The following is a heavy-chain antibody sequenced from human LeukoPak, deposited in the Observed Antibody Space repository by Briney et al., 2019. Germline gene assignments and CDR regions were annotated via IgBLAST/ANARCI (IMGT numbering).Heavy chain of an antibody. V-gene: IGHV3-23*01. CDR3: AKDLGYGGNPPVYFDY. J-gene: IGHJ4*02. D-gene: IGHD4-23*01. CDR2: ISDSGVST. CDR1: GFTFSSYG. Sequence: GRSLRLSCAASGFTFSSYGMNWVRQAPGKGLEWVSAISDSGVSTYYADSVKGRFTVSRDNSKNTLYLQMNSLRAEDTAVYYCAKDLGYGGNPPVYFDYWGQGTLVTVS.